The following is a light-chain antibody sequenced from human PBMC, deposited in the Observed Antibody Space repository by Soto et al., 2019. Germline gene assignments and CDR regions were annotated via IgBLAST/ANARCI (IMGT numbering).Light chain of an antibody. CDR3: MQGTQWPRT. Sequence: DVVMTQSPLSLPVTLGQPASISCRSRQSLVYSDGNTYLHWFQQRPGQSPRRLIYEVSNRDSGVPDRFSGSGSGTDFTLKISRVEAEDVGVYYCMQGTQWPRTFGQGTRLEIK. CDR1: QSLVYSDGNTY. J-gene: IGKJ5*01. CDR2: EVS. V-gene: IGKV2-30*01.